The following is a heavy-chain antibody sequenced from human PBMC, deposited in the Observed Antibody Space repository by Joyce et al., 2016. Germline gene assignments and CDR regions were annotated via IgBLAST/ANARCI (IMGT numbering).Heavy chain of an antibody. J-gene: IGHJ5*02. CDR2: ISSNSSYI. D-gene: IGHD4-17*01. Sequence: EVQLVESGGGLVKPGGSLRLSCAASGFTFRSYTMNWVRQAPGKGLEWVSSISSNSSYIYYADSVKGRFTISRDNAKNSLYLQMNSLRAEDTAVFYCARRRLRKEQGWFDPWGQGTLVTVSS. CDR3: ARRRLRKEQGWFDP. V-gene: IGHV3-21*01. CDR1: GFTFRSYT.